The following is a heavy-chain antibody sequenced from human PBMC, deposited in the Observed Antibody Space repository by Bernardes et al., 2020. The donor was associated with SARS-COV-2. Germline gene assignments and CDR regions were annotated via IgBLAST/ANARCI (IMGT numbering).Heavy chain of an antibody. CDR3: KVTKKNHYYYGIDV. J-gene: IGHJ6*02. CDR2: ISYDGSNK. D-gene: IGHD5-18*01. CDR1: GFTLSSYA. Sequence: GSLRLSCAASGFTLSSYAMHWVRQAPGKGLEWVAVISYDGSNKHYADSVKGRFTISRDNSKNTLYLQMNSLRAEDTAVYYCKVTKKNHYYYGIDVWGQGTTVTVSS. V-gene: IGHV3-30-3*01.